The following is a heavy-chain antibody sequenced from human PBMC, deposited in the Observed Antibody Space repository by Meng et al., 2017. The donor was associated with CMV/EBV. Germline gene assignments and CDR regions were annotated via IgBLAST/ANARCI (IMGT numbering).Heavy chain of an antibody. CDR2: INTANGAP. V-gene: IGHV1-18*01. Sequence: ASVKVSCKGSGYYFNAFGISWIRQAPGQGLEWMGWINTANGAPRYAQRFQGRVTMTTDKSTATSYMELRSLTSDDTAVYYCARRRGVYHFLEGGGDAYFDYWGQGTPVTVSS. J-gene: IGHJ4*02. CDR1: GYYFNAFG. D-gene: IGHD3-16*01. CDR3: ARRRGVYHFLEGGGDAYFDY.